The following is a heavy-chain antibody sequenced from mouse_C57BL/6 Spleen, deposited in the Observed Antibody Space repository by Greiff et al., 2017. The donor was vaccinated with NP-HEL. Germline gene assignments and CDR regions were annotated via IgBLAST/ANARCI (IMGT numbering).Heavy chain of an antibody. D-gene: IGHD1-2*01. CDR2: IDPNSGGT. V-gene: IGHV1-72*01. J-gene: IGHJ4*01. CDR1: GYTFTSYW. CDR3: ARSRGTTANYYAMDD. Sequence: VQLQQSGAELVKPGASVKLSCKASGYTFTSYWMHWVKQRPGRGLEWIGRIDPNSGGTKYNEKFKSKATLTVDKPSSTAYMQLSSLTSEDSAVYYGARSRGTTANYYAMDDWGQRTSVTVSS.